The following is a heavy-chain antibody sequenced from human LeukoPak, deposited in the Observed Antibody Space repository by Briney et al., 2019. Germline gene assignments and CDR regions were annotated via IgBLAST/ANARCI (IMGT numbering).Heavy chain of an antibody. CDR1: GGSVSSHY. CDR3: ARDQGPLELRPDYYYMDV. Sequence: SETLSLTCTVSGGSVSSHYWSWIRQPPGKGLEWIGYIYYSGSTNYNPSLKSRVTISVDTSTKQLSLKLRSVTAAATAVYYCARDQGPLELRPDYYYMDVWGKGTTVTVSS. CDR2: IYYSGST. V-gene: IGHV4-59*02. J-gene: IGHJ6*03. D-gene: IGHD1-7*01.